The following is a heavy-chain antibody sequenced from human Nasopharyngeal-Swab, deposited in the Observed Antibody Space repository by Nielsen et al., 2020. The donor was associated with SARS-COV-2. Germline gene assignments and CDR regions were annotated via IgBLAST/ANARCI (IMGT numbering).Heavy chain of an antibody. J-gene: IGHJ3*02. V-gene: IGHV1-46*01. D-gene: IGHD1-26*01. Sequence: WVRQAPGQGLEWMGIINPSAGSTSYAQKFQGRVTITRDTSTTTVYMEVTSLRSEDTAVYYCARTDVGSNGALDIWGQGTLVTVSS. CDR2: INPSAGST. CDR3: ARTDVGSNGALDI.